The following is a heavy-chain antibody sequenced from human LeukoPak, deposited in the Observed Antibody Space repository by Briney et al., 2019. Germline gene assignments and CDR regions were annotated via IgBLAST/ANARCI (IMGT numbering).Heavy chain of an antibody. V-gene: IGHV3-30*18. D-gene: IGHD6-19*01. CDR2: ISYDGSNK. CDR1: GFTFISYG. CDR3: AKDSGQWLVNGMDV. Sequence: GGSLRLSCAASGFTFISYGMHWVRQAPGKGLEWVAVISYDGSNKYYADSVKGRFTISRDNSKNTLYLQMNSLRAEDTAVYYCAKDSGQWLVNGMDVWGQGTTVTVSS. J-gene: IGHJ6*02.